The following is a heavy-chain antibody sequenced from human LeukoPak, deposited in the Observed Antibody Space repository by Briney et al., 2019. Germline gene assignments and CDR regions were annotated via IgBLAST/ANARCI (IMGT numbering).Heavy chain of an antibody. CDR3: ARAYDYVWGSYRYTWFDP. D-gene: IGHD3-16*02. CDR1: GFTFDDYG. Sequence: GGSLRLSCAASGFTFDDYGMSWVRQAPGQGLEWVSGINWNGGSTGYADSVKGRFTISRDNAKNSLYLQMNSLRAEDTALYYCARAYDYVWGSYRYTWFDPWGQGTLVTVSS. J-gene: IGHJ5*02. V-gene: IGHV3-20*04. CDR2: INWNGGST.